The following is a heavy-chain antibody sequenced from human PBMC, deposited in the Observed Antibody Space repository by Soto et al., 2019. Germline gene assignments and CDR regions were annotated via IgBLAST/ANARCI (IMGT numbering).Heavy chain of an antibody. CDR3: ARARLDTPALEY. CDR2: MSYDGSDK. J-gene: IGHJ4*02. V-gene: IGHV3-30-3*01. Sequence: QVQLVESGGGVVQPGRSLRLSCAAAGFSFRCYAMHGVRQAPGKGLEWVAVMSYDGSDKDYADSVKGRFTISRDNSKNTLYLQMSSLRAEDTAVYYCARARLDTPALEYWGQGTLVTVSS. CDR1: GFSFRCYA. D-gene: IGHD2-2*01.